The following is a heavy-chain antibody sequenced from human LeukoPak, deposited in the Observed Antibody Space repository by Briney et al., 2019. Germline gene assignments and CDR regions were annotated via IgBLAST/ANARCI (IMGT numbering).Heavy chain of an antibody. CDR1: CYSISSGYY. CDR2: IYHSGST. J-gene: IGHJ5*02. Sequence: SETLSLTCAVSCYSISSGYYWGWIRQPPGKGLEWIGSIYHSGSTYYNPSLKSRVTISVDTSKNQFSLKLSSVTAADTAVYYCARHLPLTTDEFDPWGQGTLVTVSS. D-gene: IGHD4-17*01. CDR3: ARHLPLTTDEFDP. V-gene: IGHV4-38-2*01.